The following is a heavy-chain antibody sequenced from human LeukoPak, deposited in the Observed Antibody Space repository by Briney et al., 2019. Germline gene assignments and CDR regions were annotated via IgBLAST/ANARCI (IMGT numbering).Heavy chain of an antibody. CDR3: ASRPQWPV. J-gene: IGHJ4*02. CDR1: GFTFSSYA. D-gene: IGHD6-19*01. Sequence: GSLRLSCAASGFTFSSYAMSWVRQAPGKGLEWIGEINHSGSTNYDPSLKSRVTISVDKSKNQFSLNLISLTAADTAIYYCASRPQWPVWGQGILVTVSS. V-gene: IGHV4-34*01. CDR2: INHSGST.